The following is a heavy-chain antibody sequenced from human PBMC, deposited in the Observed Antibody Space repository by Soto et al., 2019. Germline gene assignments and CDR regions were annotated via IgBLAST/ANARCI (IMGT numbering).Heavy chain of an antibody. J-gene: IGHJ4*02. CDR1: GYIFTDYG. CDR2: INIHSGDT. Sequence: ALVKVSCKGSGYIFTDYGISWVRQAPGQGLEWMGWINIHSGDTNHAQNLQGRVTMTTDRSTGTAYLELRSLRLDDTAVYYCARERGGDNYGDSWGQGTLVTVSS. D-gene: IGHD5-18*01. V-gene: IGHV1-18*01. CDR3: ARERGGDNYGDS.